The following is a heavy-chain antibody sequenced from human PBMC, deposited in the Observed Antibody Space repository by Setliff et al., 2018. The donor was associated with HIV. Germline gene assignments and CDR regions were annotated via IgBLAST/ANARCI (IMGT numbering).Heavy chain of an antibody. D-gene: IGHD3-22*01. J-gene: IGHJ4*02. Sequence: SETLSLTCTVSGASISGSYWIWIRQPPGKGLEWIGYMSLTRDTKYNPSLNSRVTTSIDTSKNQFSLELRSVTAADTAVYYCARHYDSSGYGDYFDDWGRGSLVTVSS. CDR1: GASISGSY. V-gene: IGHV4-59*08. CDR3: ARHYDSSGYGDYFDD. CDR2: MSLTRDT.